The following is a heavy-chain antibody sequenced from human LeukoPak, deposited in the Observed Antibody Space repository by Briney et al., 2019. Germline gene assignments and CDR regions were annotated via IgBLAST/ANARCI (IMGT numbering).Heavy chain of an antibody. CDR3: ARDPRNKGFDP. V-gene: IGHV3-74*01. J-gene: IGHJ5*02. Sequence: PGGSLRLSCAASRFTFSSYWMHWVRQGPGKGLVWVSTINGDGSSTNYADSVKGRFTISRDNAKNTLYLEMNSLRVEDTAVYYCARDPRNKGFDPWGQGTLVTVSS. CDR2: INGDGSST. D-gene: IGHD1/OR15-1a*01. CDR1: RFTFSSYW.